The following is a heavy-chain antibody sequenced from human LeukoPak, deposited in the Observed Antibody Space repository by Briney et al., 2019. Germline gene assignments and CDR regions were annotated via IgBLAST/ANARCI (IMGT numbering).Heavy chain of an antibody. D-gene: IGHD4-17*01. CDR3: AKRPSDFGDYVSYFDY. CDR1: GFSFISYG. Sequence: GGSLRLSCAASGFSFISYGMHWVRQAPGKGLEWVGVISDDGRRKDYADSVKGRFTISRDNSKDTLYLQMNSLRAEDTAVYYCAKRPSDFGDYVSYFDYSGQGTLVTVFS. V-gene: IGHV3-30*18. CDR2: ISDDGRRK. J-gene: IGHJ4*02.